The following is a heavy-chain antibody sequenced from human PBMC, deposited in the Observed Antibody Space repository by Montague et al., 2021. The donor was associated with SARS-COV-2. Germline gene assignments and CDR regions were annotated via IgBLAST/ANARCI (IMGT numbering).Heavy chain of an antibody. V-gene: IGHV4-61*01. CDR1: GGSVSSGSYY. CDR3: ARDPWRITIFGVVTRYGMDV. J-gene: IGHJ6*02. D-gene: IGHD3-3*01. CDR2: IYYSGST. Sequence: SETLSLTCTVSGGSVSSGSYYWSWIRQPPGKGLEWIGYIYYSGSTNYNPSLKSRVTISVDTSKNQLSLKLSSVTAADTAVYYCARDPWRITIFGVVTRYGMDVWGQGTTVTVS.